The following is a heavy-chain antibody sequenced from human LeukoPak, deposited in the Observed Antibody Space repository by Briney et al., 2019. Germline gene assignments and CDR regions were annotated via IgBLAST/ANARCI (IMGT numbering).Heavy chain of an antibody. CDR2: IYHSGST. V-gene: IGHV4-38-2*01. Sequence: SETLSLTCAVSGYSISSGYYWGWIRQPPGKGLEWIGSIYHSGSTYYNPSLKSRVTISVDTSKNQFSLKLSSVTAADTAVYYCARPGLTGYSSGWYYWGQGTLVTVSS. CDR3: ARPGLTGYSSGWYY. D-gene: IGHD6-19*01. J-gene: IGHJ4*02. CDR1: GYSISSGYY.